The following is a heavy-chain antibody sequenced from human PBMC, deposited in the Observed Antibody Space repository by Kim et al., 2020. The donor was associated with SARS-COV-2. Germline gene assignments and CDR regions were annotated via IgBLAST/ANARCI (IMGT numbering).Heavy chain of an antibody. J-gene: IGHJ5*02. D-gene: IGHD6-13*01. CDR2: ISAYNGNT. Sequence: ASVKVSCKASGYTFTSYGISWVRQAPGQGLEWMGWISAYNGNTNYAQKLQGRVTMTTDTSTSTAYMELRSLRSDDTAVYYCARGGYSSSWYPTGKWFDPWGQGTLVTVSS. V-gene: IGHV1-18*04. CDR3: ARGGYSSSWYPTGKWFDP. CDR1: GYTFTSYG.